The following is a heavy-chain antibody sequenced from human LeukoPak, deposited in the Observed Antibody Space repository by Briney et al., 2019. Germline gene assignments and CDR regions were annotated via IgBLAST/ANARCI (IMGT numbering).Heavy chain of an antibody. J-gene: IGHJ6*03. V-gene: IGHV4-34*01. CDR1: GGSFSGYY. D-gene: IGHD1-14*01. CDR2: INHSGST. CDR3: AGSQREADRNHYYYYMDV. Sequence: SETLSLTCAVYGGSFSGYYWSWIRQPPGKGLEWIGEINHSGSTNYNPSLKSRVTISVDTSKNQFSLKLSSVTAADTAVYYCAGSQREADRNHYYYYMDVWGKGTTVTVSS.